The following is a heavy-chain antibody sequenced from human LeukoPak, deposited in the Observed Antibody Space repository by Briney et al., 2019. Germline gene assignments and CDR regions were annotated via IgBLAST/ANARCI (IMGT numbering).Heavy chain of an antibody. CDR3: ARRRGGYGEGEFDY. J-gene: IGHJ4*02. D-gene: IGHD3-16*01. CDR2: VRGDATT. Sequence: GGSLRLSCTASGFTASNKYMSWVRQAPGKGLEWVSFVRGDATTAYADSVQGRFAISRDDSKNTLYLQMDSLRAEDTAVYYCARRRGGYGEGEFDYWGQGTLVTVSS. V-gene: IGHV3-66*04. CDR1: GFTASNKY.